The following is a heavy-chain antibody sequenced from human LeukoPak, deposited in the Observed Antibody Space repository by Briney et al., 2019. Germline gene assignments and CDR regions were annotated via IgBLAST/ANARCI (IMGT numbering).Heavy chain of an antibody. CDR1: GGSISSSSYY. Sequence: PSETLSLTCTVSGGSISSSSYYWGWIRQPPGKGLEWIGSIYYSGSTYYNPSLKSRVTISVDTSKNQFSLKLSSVTAADTAVYYCARDPIRTYYYGSGSPYNWFDPWGQGTLVTVSS. CDR3: ARDPIRTYYYGSGSPYNWFDP. V-gene: IGHV4-39*01. CDR2: IYYSGST. D-gene: IGHD3-10*01. J-gene: IGHJ5*02.